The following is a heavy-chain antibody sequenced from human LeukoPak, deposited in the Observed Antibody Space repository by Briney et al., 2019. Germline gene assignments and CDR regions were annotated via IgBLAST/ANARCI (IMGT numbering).Heavy chain of an antibody. CDR2: IIPIFGTA. J-gene: IGHJ6*03. D-gene: IGHD2-2*01. Sequence: SVKVSCKASGGTFSSYAISWVRQAPGQGLEWMGGIIPIFGTANYAQKFQGRVTITTDESTSTAYMELSSLRSEDTAVSYCASSPVVVPAAITYYYYMDVWGKGTTVTVSS. CDR1: GGTFSSYA. CDR3: ASSPVVVPAAITYYYYMDV. V-gene: IGHV1-69*05.